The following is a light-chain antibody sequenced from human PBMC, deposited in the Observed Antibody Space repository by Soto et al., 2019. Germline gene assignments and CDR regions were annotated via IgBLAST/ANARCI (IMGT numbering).Light chain of an antibody. V-gene: IGKV1-9*01. Sequence: DIQLTQSPSFLSASVGDRVTITCRASQGISTYLAWYQQKLGKAPKLLIYDASTLQSGVPPRFSGSRSGTEFTLTISSLQPEDFATYYCQQLNGYLELTFGGGTKVDI. CDR1: QGISTY. CDR3: QQLNGYLELT. J-gene: IGKJ4*01. CDR2: DAS.